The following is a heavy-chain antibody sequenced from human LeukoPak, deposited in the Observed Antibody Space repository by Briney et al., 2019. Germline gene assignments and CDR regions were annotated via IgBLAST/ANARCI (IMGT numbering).Heavy chain of an antibody. J-gene: IGHJ4*02. CDR1: GYRFTSYW. D-gene: IGHD3-3*01. Sequence: GESLKISCKGSGYRFTSYWIGWVRQMPGKGLEWMGIIYPGDSDTRYSPSFQGQVTISADKSISTAYLQWSSLKASDTAMYYCARAKETDFWSGFLDYWGQGTLVTVSS. CDR3: ARAKETDFWSGFLDY. V-gene: IGHV5-51*01. CDR2: IYPGDSDT.